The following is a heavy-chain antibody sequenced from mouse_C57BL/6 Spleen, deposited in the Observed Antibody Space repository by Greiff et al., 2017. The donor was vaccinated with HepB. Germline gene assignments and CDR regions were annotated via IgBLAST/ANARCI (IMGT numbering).Heavy chain of an antibody. CDR3: ASLYGNWYFDV. J-gene: IGHJ1*03. CDR2: IRNKANGYTT. D-gene: IGHD2-1*01. Sequence: EVKLVESGGGLVQPGGSLSLSCAASGFTFTDYYMSWVRQPPGKALEWLGFIRNKANGYTTEYSASVKGRFTISRDNSQSIRYLQMNALRAEDSATYYCASLYGNWYFDVWGTGTTVTVSS. CDR1: GFTFTDYY. V-gene: IGHV7-3*01.